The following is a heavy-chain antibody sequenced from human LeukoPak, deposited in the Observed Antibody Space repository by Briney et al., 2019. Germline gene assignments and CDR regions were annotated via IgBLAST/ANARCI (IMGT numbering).Heavy chain of an antibody. CDR2: IYYSGST. D-gene: IGHD5-18*01. CDR1: GGSISSYY. J-gene: IGHJ4*02. CDR3: ARYVGYSYGSTFDY. V-gene: IGHV4-59*12. Sequence: PSETLSLTCAVSGGSISSYYWSWIRQPPGKGLEWIGYIYYSGSTNYNPSLKSRVTISVDTSKNQFSLKLSSVTAADTAVYYCARYVGYSYGSTFDYWGQGTLVTVSS.